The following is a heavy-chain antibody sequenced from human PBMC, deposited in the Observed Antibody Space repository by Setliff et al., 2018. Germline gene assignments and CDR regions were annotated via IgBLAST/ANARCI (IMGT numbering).Heavy chain of an antibody. CDR3: RFWSYVYKNDY. CDR2: INNYNFNT. V-gene: IGHV1-18*01. CDR1: GFTFTDYG. Sequence: SVKVSCKSSGFTFTDYGITWVRQVPGQGLEWMGWINNYNFNTQYAQKFQGRVTVTTDTSTTTAYMELRSLRADDTAVYYCRFWSYVYKNDYWAQGTLVTVSS. D-gene: IGHD3-16*01. J-gene: IGHJ4*02.